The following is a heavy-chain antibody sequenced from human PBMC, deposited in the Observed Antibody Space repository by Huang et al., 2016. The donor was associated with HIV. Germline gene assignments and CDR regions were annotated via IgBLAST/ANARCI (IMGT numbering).Heavy chain of an antibody. CDR2: RSCYNGET. CDR1: GYAFSDYG. V-gene: IGHV1-18*04. Sequence: QIRLVQSGAEVKKPGASVRVSCQASGYAFSDYGFSWVRQAPGQWTEGVGWRSCYNGETNYGKRFQCRVTLTTDTSPTTVYMDLRSLRSDDTAVYYCARDPKYHSFPYFRQRRGIEIWGQGTVVTVSS. CDR3: ARDPKYHSFPYFRQRRGIEI. J-gene: IGHJ3*02. D-gene: IGHD3-16*01.